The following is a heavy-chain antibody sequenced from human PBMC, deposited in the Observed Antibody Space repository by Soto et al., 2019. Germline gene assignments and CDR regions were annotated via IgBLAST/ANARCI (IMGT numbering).Heavy chain of an antibody. V-gene: IGHV4-4*07. CDR1: GGSISSYY. CDR3: ARDKGDSRSDY. Sequence: PSQTLSLTCTVSGGSISSYYWSWIRQSAGKGLEWIGRVYSSGSTFYNPSLKSRLTMSVDTPKNQFSLKLSSVTAADTAVYSWARDKGDSRSDYWGLGTLVPSPQ. CDR2: VYSSGST. D-gene: IGHD3-22*01. J-gene: IGHJ4*02.